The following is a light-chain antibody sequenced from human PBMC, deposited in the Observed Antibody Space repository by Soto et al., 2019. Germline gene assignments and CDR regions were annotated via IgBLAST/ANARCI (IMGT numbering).Light chain of an antibody. J-gene: IGLJ1*01. CDR1: SSDVGYYNY. CDR2: EVS. Sequence: QSVLTQPPSASGSPGQSVTISCTGISSDVGYYNYVSWYQQYPGKAPKLMIYEVSKRPSGVPDRFSGSKSGNTASLTVSGLQAEDEADYYCSSYAGSNNFVFGTGTKVTVL. V-gene: IGLV2-8*01. CDR3: SSYAGSNNFV.